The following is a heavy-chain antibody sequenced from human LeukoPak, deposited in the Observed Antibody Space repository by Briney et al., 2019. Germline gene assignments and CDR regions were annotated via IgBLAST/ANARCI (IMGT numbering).Heavy chain of an antibody. J-gene: IGHJ5*02. D-gene: IGHD1-26*01. Sequence: VKISCKVSGSTFTDYYMHWVQQAPGKGLEWMGLVDPEDGETIYAEKFQGRVTITADTSTDTAYMELSSLRSEDTAVYYCARTGSYYEVWFDPWGQGTLVTVSS. CDR3: ARTGSYYEVWFDP. V-gene: IGHV1-69-2*01. CDR1: GSTFTDYY. CDR2: VDPEDGET.